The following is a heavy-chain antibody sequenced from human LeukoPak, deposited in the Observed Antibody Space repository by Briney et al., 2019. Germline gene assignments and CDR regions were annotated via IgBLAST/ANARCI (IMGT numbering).Heavy chain of an antibody. CDR2: ISYDGSNK. Sequence: GGSLRLSCAASGLTFSSYAMHWVRQAPGKGLEWVAVISYDGSNKYYADSVKGRFTISRDNSKNTLYLQMNSLRAEDTAVYYCARDGDLRGVIMDYWGQGTLVTVSS. CDR3: ARDGDLRGVIMDY. CDR1: GLTFSSYA. D-gene: IGHD3-10*01. J-gene: IGHJ4*02. V-gene: IGHV3-30*04.